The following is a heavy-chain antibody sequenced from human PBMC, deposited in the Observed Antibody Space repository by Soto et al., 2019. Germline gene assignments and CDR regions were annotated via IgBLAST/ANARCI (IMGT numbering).Heavy chain of an antibody. CDR2: VDPDDGHT. V-gene: IGHV1-18*01. CDR3: ARGAASGYSYLYYMDV. CDR1: GYGFSNYV. J-gene: IGHJ6*03. D-gene: IGHD6-13*01. Sequence: QVQLVQSGPEVKKPGTSVKVSCKTSGYGFSNYVVSLVRQAPGQGLEWLGRVDPDDGHTKYAQKLKGRVTMATDTAKNTAYMELRSLTFDDTAVYYCARGAASGYSYLYYMDVWGKGTTVTVSS.